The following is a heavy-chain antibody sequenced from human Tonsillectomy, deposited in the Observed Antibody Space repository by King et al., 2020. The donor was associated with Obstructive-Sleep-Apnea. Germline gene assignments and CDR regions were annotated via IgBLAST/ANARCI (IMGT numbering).Heavy chain of an antibody. CDR2: IYYSGST. Sequence: LQLQESGPGLVKPSETLSLTCTVSGGSISSSSYYWGWIRQPPGKGLEWIGSIYYSGSTYYNPSLKSRVTISVDTSKNQFSLKLSSVTAADTAVYYCAREQGAKWELPLYFDYWGQGTLVTVSS. D-gene: IGHD1-26*01. J-gene: IGHJ4*02. CDR1: GGSISSSSYY. CDR3: AREQGAKWELPLYFDY. V-gene: IGHV4-39*07.